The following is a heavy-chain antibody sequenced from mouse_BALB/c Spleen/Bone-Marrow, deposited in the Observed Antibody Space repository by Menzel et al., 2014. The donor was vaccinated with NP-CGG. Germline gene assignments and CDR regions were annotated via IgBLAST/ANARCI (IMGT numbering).Heavy chain of an antibody. CDR3: ASYYYGHYFDY. D-gene: IGHD1-1*01. J-gene: IGHJ2*01. CDR2: IDPANGNT. V-gene: IGHV14-3*02. CDR1: GFNIXDTY. Sequence: EVQLPQSGAELVKPGASVKLSCTASGFNIXDTYMHWVKRRPEQGLEWIGRIDPANGNTKYDPKFQGKATITADTSSNTAYLQLSSLTSEDTAVYYCASYYYGHYFDYWGQGTTLTVSS.